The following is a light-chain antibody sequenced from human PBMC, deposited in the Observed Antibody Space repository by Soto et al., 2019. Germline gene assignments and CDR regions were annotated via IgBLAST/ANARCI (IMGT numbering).Light chain of an antibody. V-gene: IGKV1-17*01. CDR3: QQYNSYS. Sequence: DIQMTQSPSSLSASVGERVTITCRASQGVRNDLGWYQQKAGKAPKRLIYAASSLPSGVPSRFSGSGSGTEFTLTISSLQPDDFATYYCQQYNSYSFGQGTKVDIK. J-gene: IGKJ1*01. CDR2: AAS. CDR1: QGVRND.